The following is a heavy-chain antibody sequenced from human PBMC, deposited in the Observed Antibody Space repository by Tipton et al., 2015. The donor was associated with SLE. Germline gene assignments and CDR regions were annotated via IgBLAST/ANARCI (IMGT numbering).Heavy chain of an antibody. Sequence: SLRLSCAASGFIVTHNYMSWVRQAPGKGLEWVSLIYTDGTTYYADSAKGRFSISRDNSKNTLYLQMDSLRAEDTAVYYCARWEVLDWYFDLWGRGTLVAISS. V-gene: IGHV3-53*05. J-gene: IGHJ2*01. CDR2: IYTDGTT. D-gene: IGHD1-26*01. CDR1: GFIVTHNY. CDR3: ARWEVLDWYFDL.